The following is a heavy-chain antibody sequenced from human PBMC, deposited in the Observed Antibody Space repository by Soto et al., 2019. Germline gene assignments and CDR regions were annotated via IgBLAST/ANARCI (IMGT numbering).Heavy chain of an antibody. CDR2: IFSSGST. J-gene: IGHJ4*02. D-gene: IGHD1-1*01. V-gene: IGHV4-61*08. CDR1: GDSVSRADSY. CDR3: ARGMDNNKVGW. Sequence: QVQLQESGPGLVKPSETLSLTCTVSGDSVSRADSYWSWIRQPPGKGLEWIGYIFSSGSTEYTPSLRGRVIISVDTSKNQVSLKLSTVTAADTAVYFCARGMDNNKVGWWGQGTLVTASA.